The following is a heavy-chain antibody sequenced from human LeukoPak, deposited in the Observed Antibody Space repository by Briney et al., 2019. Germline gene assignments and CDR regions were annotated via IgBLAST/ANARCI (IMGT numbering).Heavy chain of an antibody. J-gene: IGHJ4*02. V-gene: IGHV1-46*01. CDR3: ARDTGEAAANPLDYYGSGMPDY. D-gene: IGHD3-10*01. Sequence: ASVKVSCKASGYTFTSYYMHWVRQAPGQGLEWMGIINPSGGSTSYAQKSQGRVTMTRDTSTSTVYMELSSLRSEDTAVYYCARDTGEAAANPLDYYGSGMPDYWGQGTLVTVSS. CDR1: GYTFTSYY. CDR2: INPSGGST.